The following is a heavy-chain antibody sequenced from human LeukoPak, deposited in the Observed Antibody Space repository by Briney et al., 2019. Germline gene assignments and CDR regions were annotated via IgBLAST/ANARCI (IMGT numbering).Heavy chain of an antibody. CDR2: IIPILGIA. V-gene: IGHV1-69*04. Sequence: ASVKVSCKASGGTFSSYAISWVRQAPGQGLEWMGRIIPILGIANYAQKFQGRVMITADKSTSTAYMELSSLRSEDTAVYYCARDQGGYDHTTYGMDVWGQGTTVTVSS. J-gene: IGHJ6*02. CDR3: ARDQGGYDHTTYGMDV. CDR1: GGTFSSYA. D-gene: IGHD5-12*01.